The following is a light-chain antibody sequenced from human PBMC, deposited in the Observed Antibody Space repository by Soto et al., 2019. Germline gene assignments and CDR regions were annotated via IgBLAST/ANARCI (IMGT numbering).Light chain of an antibody. CDR3: QQYYTPPFT. J-gene: IGKJ2*01. V-gene: IGKV4-1*01. Sequence: DIVMTQSPDSLAVSLGERATINCKSSQSVLYHSNNEHYLAWYQQKPGQPPKLLIYWASTRESGVPDRFSGRGSETDFTLTISSLQAENVAVYYCQQYYTPPFTFGPGTRLEIK. CDR1: QSVLYHSNNEHY. CDR2: WAS.